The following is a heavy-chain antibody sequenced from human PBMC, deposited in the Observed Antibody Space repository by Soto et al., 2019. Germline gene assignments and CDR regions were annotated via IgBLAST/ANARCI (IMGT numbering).Heavy chain of an antibody. CDR2: IKPDGRAT. J-gene: IGHJ4*01. V-gene: IGHV3-7*05. Sequence: EVQLVESGGGLVQPGGPLRLSCAASGFTFNTYWMSWVRQAPGKGLEWVANIKPDGRATDYVDSVKGRFTISRATANNSLFLQMNSLRAEDTAVYYCAGNGRWGHGNFVTVSS. CDR3: AGNGR. CDR1: GFTFNTYW. D-gene: IGHD2-8*01.